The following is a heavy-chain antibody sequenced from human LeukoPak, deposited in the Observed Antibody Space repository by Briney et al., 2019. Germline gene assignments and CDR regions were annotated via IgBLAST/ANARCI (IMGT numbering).Heavy chain of an antibody. Sequence: GSLRLSCAASGFIFSNYAMNWVRQAPGKGLEWVAFISASYTTEYADSAKGRFTISRDNSKNTLYLEVNNLRAEDTAIYYCAKDWKPDSGYDFDYWGQGTLVTVSS. V-gene: IGHV3-23*01. CDR3: AKDWKPDSGYDFDY. J-gene: IGHJ4*02. D-gene: IGHD5-12*01. CDR1: GFIFSNYA. CDR2: ISASYTT.